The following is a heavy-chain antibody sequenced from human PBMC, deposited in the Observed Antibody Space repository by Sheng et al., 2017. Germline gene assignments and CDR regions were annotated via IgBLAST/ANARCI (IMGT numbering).Heavy chain of an antibody. CDR3: AKEAHKIFRSSSWPYYFDY. Sequence: QVQLVESGGGVVQPGGSLRLSCAASGFTFSSYGMHWVRQAPGKGLEWVAFIRYDGSNKYYADSVKGRFTISRDNSKNTLYLQMNSLRAEDTAVYYCAKEAHKIFRSSSWPYYFDYWGQGTLVTVSS. CDR2: IRYDGSNK. J-gene: IGHJ4*02. D-gene: IGHD6-13*01. V-gene: IGHV3-30*02. CDR1: GFTFSSYG.